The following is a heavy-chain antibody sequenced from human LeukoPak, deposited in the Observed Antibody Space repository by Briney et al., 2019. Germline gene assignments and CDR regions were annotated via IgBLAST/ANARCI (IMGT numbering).Heavy chain of an antibody. D-gene: IGHD3-22*01. CDR1: GGPISTYY. J-gene: IGHJ4*02. Sequence: SETLSLTCTVSGGPISTYYWSWIRPAPGQGLEWIGNIYYSGSTKYNHSLNSLVTISVDTSKNQFSLKLSSVTAADTAVYFCAREITDSIWYLDYWGQGTLVTVSS. CDR2: IYYSGST. CDR3: AREITDSIWYLDY. V-gene: IGHV4-59*01.